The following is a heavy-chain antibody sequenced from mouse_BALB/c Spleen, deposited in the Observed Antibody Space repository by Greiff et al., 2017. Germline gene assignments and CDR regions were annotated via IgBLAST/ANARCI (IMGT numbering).Heavy chain of an antibody. Sequence: DVKLQESGPELVKPGASVKIPCKASGYTFNDYNMDWVKQSHGKSLEWIGDINPNNGGTIYNQKFKGKATLTVDKSSSTAYMELRSLTSEDTAVYYCARWGSSYYFDYWGQGTTLTVSS. CDR2: INPNNGGT. J-gene: IGHJ2*01. CDR3: ARWGSSYYFDY. D-gene: IGHD1-1*01. CDR1: GYTFNDYN. V-gene: IGHV1-18*01.